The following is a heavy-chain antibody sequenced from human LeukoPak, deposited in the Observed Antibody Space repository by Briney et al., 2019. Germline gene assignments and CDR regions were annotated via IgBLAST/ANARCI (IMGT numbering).Heavy chain of an antibody. CDR2: IYSGGST. CDR1: GFIVSSNY. V-gene: IGHV3-66*01. CDR3: ARASGATHYYYGMDV. Sequence: GGSLRLSCAASGFIVSSNYMSWVRHAPGKGLEWVSVIYSGGSTYYADSVKGRFTISRDNSKNTLYLQMNSLRAEDTAVYYCARASGATHYYYGMDVWGQGTTVTVSS. J-gene: IGHJ6*02. D-gene: IGHD6-25*01.